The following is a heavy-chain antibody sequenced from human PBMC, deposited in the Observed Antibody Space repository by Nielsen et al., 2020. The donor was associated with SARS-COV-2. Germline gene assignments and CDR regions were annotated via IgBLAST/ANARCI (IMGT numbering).Heavy chain of an antibody. J-gene: IGHJ4*02. Sequence: GESLKISCAASGFIFSSYAMHWVRQAPGKGLEWVAVISDDGSNKYYADSVKGRFTISRDNSKNTLYLQMNSLRSEDTAVYYCAKIRYCGGDCHYFFDTWGQGTLVTVSS. CDR1: GFIFSSYA. CDR3: AKIRYCGGDCHYFFDT. V-gene: IGHV3-30-3*02. D-gene: IGHD2-21*02. CDR2: ISDDGSNK.